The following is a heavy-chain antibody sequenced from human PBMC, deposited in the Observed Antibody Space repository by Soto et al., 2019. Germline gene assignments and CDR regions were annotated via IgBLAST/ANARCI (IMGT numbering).Heavy chain of an antibody. CDR2: ISGSGGST. CDR1: GFTFSSYA. CDR3: AKCLGESIAARPYYMDV. J-gene: IGHJ6*03. V-gene: IGHV3-23*01. D-gene: IGHD6-6*01. Sequence: PGGSLRLSCAASGFTFSSYAMSWVRQAPGKGLEWVSAISGSGGSTYYADSVKGRFTISRDNSKNTLYLQMNSLRAEDTAVYYCAKCLGESIAARPYYMDVWGKGTTVTVSS.